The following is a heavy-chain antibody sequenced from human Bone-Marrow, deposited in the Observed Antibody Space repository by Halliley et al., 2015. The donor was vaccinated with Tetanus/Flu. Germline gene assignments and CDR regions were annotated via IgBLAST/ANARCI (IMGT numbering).Heavy chain of an antibody. D-gene: IGHD1-20*01. CDR2: IYWNGCK. Sequence: LVKPTQTLTLTCTFFGFSLSTSGVGVGWSRQPPGKALEWLALIYWNGCKRYMTSLKNGLTISKETSKNQVVLTMTNVDPVDTATYYGAPEEVINGHIFDYWAQGTLVAVPS. CDR3: APEEVINGHIFDY. CDR1: GFSLSTSGVG. V-gene: IGHV2-5*01. J-gene: IGHJ4*02.